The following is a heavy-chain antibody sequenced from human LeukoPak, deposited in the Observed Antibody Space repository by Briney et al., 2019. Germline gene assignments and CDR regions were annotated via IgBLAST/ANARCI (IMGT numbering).Heavy chain of an antibody. CDR3: ARPHYYDSKYYYYYYMDV. J-gene: IGHJ6*03. D-gene: IGHD3-22*01. CDR2: IIPIFGTA. CDR1: GGTFSSYA. Sequence: GSSAQVSCKASGGTFSSYAISWVRQAPGQGLEWMGGIIPIFGTANYAQKFQGRVTITADESTSTAYMELSSLRSEDTAVYYCARPHYYDSKYYYYYYMDVWGKGTTVTVSS. V-gene: IGHV1-69*01.